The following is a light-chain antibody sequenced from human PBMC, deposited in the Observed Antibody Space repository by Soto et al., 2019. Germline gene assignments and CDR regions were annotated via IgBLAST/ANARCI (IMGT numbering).Light chain of an antibody. CDR1: QSISNY. V-gene: IGKV1-39*01. CDR2: DAS. J-gene: IGKJ2*01. Sequence: DIQMTQSPSSLSASVGDRVTITCRASQSISNYLNWYQQKPGKAPNLLIYDASSLLSGVPSRFSGRGSGTDFTLTISSLQPEDFSIYYCQQSDSTPYTFGQGTKLEIK. CDR3: QQSDSTPYT.